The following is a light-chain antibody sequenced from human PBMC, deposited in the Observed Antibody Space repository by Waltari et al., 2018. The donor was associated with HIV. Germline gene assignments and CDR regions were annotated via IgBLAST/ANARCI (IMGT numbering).Light chain of an antibody. V-gene: IGLV2-23*02. CDR2: DVT. CDR3: CSYAGSSTYV. CDR1: STAVGASNY. Sequence: QSALTQPASVSGSTGPSITIPCTGPSTAVGASNYVSWYQQHPGKAPKLMIYDVTKRPSGVSNRFSGSKSANTASLTISGLQAEDEADYYCCSYAGSSTYVFGSGTKVTVL. J-gene: IGLJ1*01.